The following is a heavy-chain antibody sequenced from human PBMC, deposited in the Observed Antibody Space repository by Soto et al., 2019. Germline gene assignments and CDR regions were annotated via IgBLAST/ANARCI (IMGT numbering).Heavy chain of an antibody. V-gene: IGHV1-69*13. CDR3: ARGDTAPVGAWFDP. Sequence: ASVKVSCKASGGTFSSYSINWVRQAPGQGLEWMGRFIPVFDAANYAQEFQGRVTITADGSTTTAYMQLSSLRSEDTAMYYCARGDTAPVGAWFDPWGQGTLVTVSS. CDR2: FIPVFDAA. J-gene: IGHJ5*02. CDR1: GGTFSSYS. D-gene: IGHD1-26*01.